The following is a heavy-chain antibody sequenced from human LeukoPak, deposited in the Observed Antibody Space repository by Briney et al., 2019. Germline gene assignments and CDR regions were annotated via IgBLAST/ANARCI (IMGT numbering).Heavy chain of an antibody. Sequence: GASVKVSCKASGYTFTSYYMHWVRQAPGQGLEWMGIINPSGGSTSYAQKFQGRVTMTRDTSISTAYMELSRLRSDDTAVYYCARVQGRHYYDSKGNWFDPWGQGTLVTVSS. D-gene: IGHD3-22*01. CDR1: GYTFTSYY. CDR2: INPSGGST. V-gene: IGHV1-46*01. J-gene: IGHJ5*02. CDR3: ARVQGRHYYDSKGNWFDP.